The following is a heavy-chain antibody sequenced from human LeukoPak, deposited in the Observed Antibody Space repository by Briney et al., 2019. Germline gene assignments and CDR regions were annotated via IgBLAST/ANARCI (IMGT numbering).Heavy chain of an antibody. CDR3: ARGGIADRLAY. CDR2: IYYSGTT. J-gene: IGHJ4*02. CDR1: GGSISSYY. D-gene: IGHD6-6*01. V-gene: IGHV4-59*12. Sequence: SETLSLTCTVSGGSISSYYWSWIRQPPGKGLEWIGYIYYSGTTNYNPSLKSRVTVSMDTSKSQISLKLNSVTAADTAIYYCARGGIADRLAYWGQGTLVTVSS.